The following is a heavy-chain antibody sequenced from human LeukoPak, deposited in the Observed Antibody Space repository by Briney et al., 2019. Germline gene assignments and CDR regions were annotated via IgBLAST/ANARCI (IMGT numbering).Heavy chain of an antibody. CDR3: AKQRLRWELSSADY. Sequence: GGSLRLSCAVSGFTFSSYAMSWVRQAPGKGLEWVSVISGSGGSTYYADSVKGRFTISRDNSNNTLYLQMNSLRAEDTAVYHCAKQRLRWELSSADYWGQGTLVTVSS. V-gene: IGHV3-23*01. CDR2: ISGSGGST. D-gene: IGHD1-26*01. CDR1: GFTFSSYA. J-gene: IGHJ4*02.